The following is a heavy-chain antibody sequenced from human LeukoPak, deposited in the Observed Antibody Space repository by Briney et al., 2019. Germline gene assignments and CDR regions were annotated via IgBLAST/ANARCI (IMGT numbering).Heavy chain of an antibody. CDR3: ARGLPGTATPGDY. CDR2: IYYSGST. CDR1: GGSFSSYY. J-gene: IGHJ4*02. V-gene: IGHV4-59*08. Sequence: SETLSLTCAVYGGSFSSYYWNWFRQPPGKGLEWIGYIYYSGSTKYNPSLKSRVTISVDTSKNQFSLKLRSVTVADTAMYYCARGLPGTATPGDYWGQGTLVTVSS. D-gene: IGHD2-2*02.